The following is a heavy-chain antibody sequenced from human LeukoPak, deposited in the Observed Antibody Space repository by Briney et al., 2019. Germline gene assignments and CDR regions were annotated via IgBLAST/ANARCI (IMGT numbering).Heavy chain of an antibody. J-gene: IGHJ5*02. CDR3: AKPSYSTTVTTGFDP. D-gene: IGHD4-17*01. V-gene: IGHV3-23*01. CDR2: ISGSGGST. Sequence: GGSLRLSCAASGFTFSSYGMSWVRQAPGKGLGWVSAISGSGGSTYYADSVKGRFTISRDNSKNTLYLQMNSLRAEDTAVYYCAKPSYSTTVTTGFDPWGQGTLVTVSS. CDR1: GFTFSSYG.